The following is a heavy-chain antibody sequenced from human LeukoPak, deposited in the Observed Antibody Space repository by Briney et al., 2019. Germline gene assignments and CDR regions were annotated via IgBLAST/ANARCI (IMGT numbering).Heavy chain of an antibody. CDR3: AKERARYYDSSGIDY. V-gene: IGHV3-23*01. CDR2: ISGSGGST. CDR1: GFTFSSYA. Sequence: GGSLRLSCAASGFTFSSYAMSWVRQAPGKGLEWVSSISGSGGSTYYAYSVKGRFTISRDNSKNTLYLQMNSLRAEDTAVYYCAKERARYYDSSGIDYWGQGTLVTVSS. D-gene: IGHD3-22*01. J-gene: IGHJ4*02.